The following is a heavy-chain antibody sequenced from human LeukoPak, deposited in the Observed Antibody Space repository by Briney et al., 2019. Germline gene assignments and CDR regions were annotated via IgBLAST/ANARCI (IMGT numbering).Heavy chain of an antibody. CDR1: GYTFTDYY. V-gene: IGHV1-18*04. Sequence: ASVKVSCKASGYTFTDYYILRVRQAPGQGLEWMGWISAYNGNTNYAQKLQGRVTMTTDTSTSTAYMELRSLRSDDTAVYYCARGLAAAGTFNWFDPWGQGTLVTVSS. CDR2: ISAYNGNT. J-gene: IGHJ5*02. D-gene: IGHD6-13*01. CDR3: ARGLAAAGTFNWFDP.